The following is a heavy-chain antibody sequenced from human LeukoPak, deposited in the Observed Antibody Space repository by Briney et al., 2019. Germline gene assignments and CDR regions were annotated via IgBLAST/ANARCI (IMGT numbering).Heavy chain of an antibody. CDR1: GFSISDYY. V-gene: IGHV3-11*01. D-gene: IGHD4-17*01. Sequence: GGSLRLSCAASGFSISDYYMGWIRQGPGKGLEWLSYISGGSEYISYADSVKGRFTISRDNAKQSLSLQMNSLRAEDTAVYYCATLTVTGGNWGQGTLVTVSS. CDR3: ATLTVTGGN. CDR2: ISGGSEYI. J-gene: IGHJ4*02.